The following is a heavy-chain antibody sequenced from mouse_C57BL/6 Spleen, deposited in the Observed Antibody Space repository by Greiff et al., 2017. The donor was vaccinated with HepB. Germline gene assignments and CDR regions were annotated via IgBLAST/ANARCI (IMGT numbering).Heavy chain of an antibody. CDR2: IHPNSGST. V-gene: IGHV1-64*01. CDR3: ARRSDSYGSRNAMDD. Sequence: QVQLQQPGAELVKPGASVKLSCKASGYTFTSYWMHWVKQRPGQGLEWIGMIHPNSGSTNYNEKFKSKATLTVDKSSSTAYMQLSSLTSEDSAVYYCARRSDSYGSRNAMDDWGKGTSVTVAS. J-gene: IGHJ4*01. D-gene: IGHD1-1*01. CDR1: GYTFTSYW.